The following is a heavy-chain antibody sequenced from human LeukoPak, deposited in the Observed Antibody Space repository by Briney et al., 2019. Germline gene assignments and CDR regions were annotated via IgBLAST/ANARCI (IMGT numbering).Heavy chain of an antibody. V-gene: IGHV3-21*01. CDR1: GFTFSSYS. CDR3: AREPDCSGGSCYSNFDY. J-gene: IGHJ4*02. D-gene: IGHD2-15*01. CDR2: ISSSSSYI. Sequence: GGSLRPSCAASGFTFSSYSMNWVRQAPGKGLEWVSSISSSSSYIYYADSVKGRFTISRDNAKNSLYLQMNSLRAEDTAVYYCAREPDCSGGSCYSNFDYWGQGTLVTVSS.